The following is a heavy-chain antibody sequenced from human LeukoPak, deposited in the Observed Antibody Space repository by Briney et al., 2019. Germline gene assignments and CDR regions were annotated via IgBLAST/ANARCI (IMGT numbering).Heavy chain of an antibody. CDR3: AKESTVRAAREIGY. D-gene: IGHD2-15*01. Sequence: GGSLRLSCAASGFTFRNHGMHWVRQAPGKGLEWLAVISYEGSAKNYADSVKGRFTISRDNSKNTLYLQMNSLRAEDTAVYYCAKESTVRAAREIGYWGQGTLVIVSS. CDR1: GFTFRNHG. J-gene: IGHJ4*02. V-gene: IGHV3-30*18. CDR2: ISYEGSAK.